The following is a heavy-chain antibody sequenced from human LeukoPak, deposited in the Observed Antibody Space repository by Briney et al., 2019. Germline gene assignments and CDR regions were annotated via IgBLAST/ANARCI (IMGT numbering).Heavy chain of an antibody. CDR2: NSYSGST. CDR3: ARHGTSGTNLNWFDP. V-gene: IGHV4-59*01. Sequence: SETLSLTCTVYGGSISSFYWSWVRQHPGKGLEWIGYNSYSGSTNYDASLKSRDTISVDTSKNQFSLKLSSVTAADTAVYYCARHGTSGTNLNWFDPWGQGTLVTVSS. D-gene: IGHD1-1*01. CDR1: GGSISSFY. J-gene: IGHJ5*02.